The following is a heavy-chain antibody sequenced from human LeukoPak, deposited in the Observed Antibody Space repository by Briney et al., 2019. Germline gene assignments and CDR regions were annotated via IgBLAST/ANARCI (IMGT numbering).Heavy chain of an antibody. Sequence: SETLSLTCTVSGGSISSSSYYWGWIRQPPGKGLEWIGSIYYSGSTYYNPFLKSRVTISVDTSKNQFSLKLSSVTAADTAVYYCARDIAAAALDPWGQGTLVTVSS. V-gene: IGHV4-39*07. J-gene: IGHJ5*02. CDR2: IYYSGST. CDR1: GGSISSSSYY. CDR3: ARDIAAAALDP. D-gene: IGHD6-13*01.